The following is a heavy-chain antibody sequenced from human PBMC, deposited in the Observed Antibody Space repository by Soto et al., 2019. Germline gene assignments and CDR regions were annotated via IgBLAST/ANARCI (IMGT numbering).Heavy chain of an antibody. D-gene: IGHD2-21*02. Sequence: GGSLRLSCAASGFTFSSYGMHWVRQAPGKGLEWVAVISYDGSNKYYADSVKGRFTISRDNSKNTLYLQMNSLRAEDTAVYYCAKGNNDSCGGDCYPDYWGQGTLVTVSS. CDR1: GFTFSSYG. CDR2: ISYDGSNK. V-gene: IGHV3-30*18. CDR3: AKGNNDSCGGDCYPDY. J-gene: IGHJ4*02.